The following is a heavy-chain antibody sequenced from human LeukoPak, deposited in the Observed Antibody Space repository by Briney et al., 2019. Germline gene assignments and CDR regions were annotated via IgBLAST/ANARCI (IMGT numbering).Heavy chain of an antibody. J-gene: IGHJ4*02. CDR1: GITLSNYG. V-gene: IGHV3-23*01. CDR2: ISDSGGST. CDR3: AKRGVVIRVILIGFHKAAYYFES. D-gene: IGHD3-9*01. Sequence: GGSLRLSCAVSGITLSNYGMSWVRQAPGKGLEWVAGISDSGGSTNYADSVKGRFTISRDNPKNTLYLQMNSLRAEDTAVYFCAKRGVVIRVILIGFHKAAYYFESWGQGALVTVSS.